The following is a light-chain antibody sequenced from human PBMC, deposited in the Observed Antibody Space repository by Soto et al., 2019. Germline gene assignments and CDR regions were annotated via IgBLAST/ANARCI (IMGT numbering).Light chain of an antibody. CDR1: SSDVGSYNL. V-gene: IGLV2-23*02. J-gene: IGLJ1*01. CDR2: EVS. CDR3: CSYAGSSTYV. Sequence: QSALTQPASVSGSPGQSITISCTGTSSDVGSYNLVSWYQQHPGKAPKVMLYEVSKRPSGVPNRFSGSKSGNTASLTISGLQAEDEADYYCCSYAGSSTYVFGTGTKVTVL.